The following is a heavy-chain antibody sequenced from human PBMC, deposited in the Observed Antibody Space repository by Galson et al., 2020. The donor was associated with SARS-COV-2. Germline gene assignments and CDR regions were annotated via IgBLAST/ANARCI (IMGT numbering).Heavy chain of an antibody. CDR2: IYYSGSN. V-gene: IGHV4-59*08. Sequence: ETSETLSLTCTVSGGSLGSYYWSWIRQPPGKGLEWLGYIYYSGSNHYNPSLKSRVTISVDTSKNQFSLKVTSVTAADTAVYYCARHLRRHNYDIDGYYGMDVWGQGTTVIVSS. CDR1: GGSLGSYY. CDR3: ARHLRRHNYDIDGYYGMDV. J-gene: IGHJ6*02. D-gene: IGHD3-9*01.